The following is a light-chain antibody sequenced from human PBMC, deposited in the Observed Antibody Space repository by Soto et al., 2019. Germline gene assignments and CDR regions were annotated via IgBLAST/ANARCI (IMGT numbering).Light chain of an antibody. J-gene: IGKJ1*01. CDR1: QGIRNY. V-gene: IGKV1-27*01. CDR2: AAS. CDR3: QKYNTAPWT. Sequence: TQMTRSTSSQPASVGDRVTITCRASQGIRNYLAWYQQKPGKVPKLLIYAASTLQAGVPSRFSGSGSGTDFTLTISSLQPEDVAAYYCQKYNTAPWTVGQGTKVDIK.